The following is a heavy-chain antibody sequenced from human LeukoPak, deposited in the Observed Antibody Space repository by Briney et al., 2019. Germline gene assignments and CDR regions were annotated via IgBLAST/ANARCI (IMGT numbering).Heavy chain of an antibody. Sequence: GGSLRLSCAASGFTFSSYAMSWVRQAPGKGLEWVSAISGSGGSTYYADSVKGRFTISRDNSKNTLYLQMNSLRAEDTAVHYCAKDGVVASDAFDIWGQGTMVTVSS. CDR2: ISGSGGST. D-gene: IGHD3-22*01. V-gene: IGHV3-23*01. J-gene: IGHJ3*02. CDR3: AKDGVVASDAFDI. CDR1: GFTFSSYA.